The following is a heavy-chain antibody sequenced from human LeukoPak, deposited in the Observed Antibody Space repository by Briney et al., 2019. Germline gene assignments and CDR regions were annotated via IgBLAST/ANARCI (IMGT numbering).Heavy chain of an antibody. CDR2: ISGSGYST. Sequence: GGSLRLSCAASGFTFSSYAMSWVRQAPGMGLEWVSAISGSGYSTYYADSVKGRFTISRDNSKNTLYLQMNSLRAEDTAVYYCARGGYYDSSGYFWGQGTMVTVSS. J-gene: IGHJ3*01. CDR1: GFTFSSYA. V-gene: IGHV3-23*01. CDR3: ARGGYYDSSGYF. D-gene: IGHD3-22*01.